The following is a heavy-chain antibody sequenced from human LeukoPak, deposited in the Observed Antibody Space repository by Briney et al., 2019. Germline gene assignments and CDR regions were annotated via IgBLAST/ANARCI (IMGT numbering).Heavy chain of an antibody. Sequence: GGSLRLSCAASGFTVSSNYMSWVRQAPGKGLEWVSIIYSGGSTYYADSVKGRFTISRDNSKNKLYLQMNSLRAEDTAVYYCARDISSGYYDAFDIWGQGTMVTVSS. CDR1: GFTVSSNY. V-gene: IGHV3-66*01. D-gene: IGHD3-22*01. CDR2: IYSGGST. J-gene: IGHJ3*02. CDR3: ARDISSGYYDAFDI.